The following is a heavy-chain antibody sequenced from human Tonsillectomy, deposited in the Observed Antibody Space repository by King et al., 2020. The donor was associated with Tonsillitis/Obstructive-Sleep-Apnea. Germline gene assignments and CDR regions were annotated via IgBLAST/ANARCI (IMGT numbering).Heavy chain of an antibody. J-gene: IGHJ6*03. CDR3: ARDAGSWNSLYYYRHYMDV. D-gene: IGHD1-7*01. V-gene: IGHV1-18*01. CDR1: GYTFTNYG. CDR2: ISAYNGST. Sequence: LQLVQSGAEVKKPGASMKVSCKASGYTFTNYGISWVRQAPGQGLEWMGWISAYNGSTNYAQKLQSRVTMTTDTSTSTAYMELRSLRSDDTAVYYCARDAGSWNSLYYYRHYMDVWGKGTTVTVSS.